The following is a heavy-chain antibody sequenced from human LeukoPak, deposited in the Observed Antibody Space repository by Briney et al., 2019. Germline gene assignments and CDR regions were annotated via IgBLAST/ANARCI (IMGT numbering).Heavy chain of an antibody. CDR1: GFTFSSYS. J-gene: IGHJ6*03. Sequence: KPGGPLRLSCAASGFTFSSYSMNWVRQAPGKGLEWVSSISSSSSYIYYADSVKGRFTISRDNAKNSLYLQMNSLRAEDTAVYYCARTITMNYYYYMDVWGKGTTVTVSS. CDR3: ARTITMNYYYYMDV. D-gene: IGHD3-22*01. V-gene: IGHV3-21*01. CDR2: ISSSSSYI.